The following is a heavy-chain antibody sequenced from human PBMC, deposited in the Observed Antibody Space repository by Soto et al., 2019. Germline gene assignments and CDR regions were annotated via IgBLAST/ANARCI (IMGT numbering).Heavy chain of an antibody. D-gene: IGHD2-15*01. CDR2: INAGNGNT. CDR1: GYTFTSYA. Sequence: ASVKVSCKASGYTFTSYAISWVRQAPGQRLEWMGWINAGNGNTKCSQKFQDRVTITRDTSASTAYMELSSLRSEDTAVYYCARGESVVGDYWGQGTLVTVSS. V-gene: IGHV1-3*01. J-gene: IGHJ4*02. CDR3: ARGESVVGDY.